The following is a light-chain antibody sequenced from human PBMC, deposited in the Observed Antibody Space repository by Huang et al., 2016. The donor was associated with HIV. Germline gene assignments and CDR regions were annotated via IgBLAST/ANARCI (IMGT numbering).Light chain of an antibody. CDR2: GGS. Sequence: IVMTQSPATLSVSPGERATLSCRASQSVSSNLAWYQQNPGQAPSLLIYGGSTRATGSPDRFSGSGSGTEFTLTISSLQSEDFAVYYCQQYNNLPKGFTFGPGTKVDIK. V-gene: IGKV3-15*01. CDR1: QSVSSN. CDR3: QQYNNLPKGFT. J-gene: IGKJ3*01.